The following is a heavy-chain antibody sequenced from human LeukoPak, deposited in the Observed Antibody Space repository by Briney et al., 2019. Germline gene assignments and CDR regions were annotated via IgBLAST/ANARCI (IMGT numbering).Heavy chain of an antibody. Sequence: SETLSLTCAVYGGSFSGYYWSWIRQPPGKGLEWIGEINHSGSTNYNPSLKSRVTISVDTSKNQFSLKLSSVTAADTAVYYCARGSKATMVVVARPFDYWGQGTLVTVSS. CDR2: INHSGST. D-gene: IGHD3-22*01. CDR1: GGSFSGYY. J-gene: IGHJ4*02. CDR3: ARGSKATMVVVARPFDY. V-gene: IGHV4-34*01.